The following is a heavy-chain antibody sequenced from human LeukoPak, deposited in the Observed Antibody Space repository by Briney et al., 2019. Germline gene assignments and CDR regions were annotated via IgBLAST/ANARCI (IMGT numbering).Heavy chain of an antibody. D-gene: IGHD3-22*01. J-gene: IGHJ5*02. Sequence: KPGRSLRLSCAASGFTFSSYGMNWVRQAPGKGLEWVGRIRSNSDGGTIDYTAPVKGRFTLSRDDSKDTLYLQMNSLQTEDTAVYYCATDFYDSTWGQGTLVTVSS. CDR3: ATDFYDST. V-gene: IGHV3-15*07. CDR1: GFTFSSYG. CDR2: IRSNSDGGTI.